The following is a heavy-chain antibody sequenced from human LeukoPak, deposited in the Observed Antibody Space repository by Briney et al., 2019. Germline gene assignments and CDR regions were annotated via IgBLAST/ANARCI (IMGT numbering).Heavy chain of an antibody. CDR2: IYPGDSDT. CDR3: ARHHDKGVQRAFDI. V-gene: IGHV5-51*01. J-gene: IGHJ3*02. D-gene: IGHD3-10*01. Sequence: GESLKISCKGSGYTFSTYWIGWVRQVPGKGLEWMGIIYPGDSDTRDSPSFQGHVTMPADKSTAYLQWSSLKASDTGMYYCARHHDKGVQRAFDIWGQGTMVIVSS. CDR1: GYTFSTYW.